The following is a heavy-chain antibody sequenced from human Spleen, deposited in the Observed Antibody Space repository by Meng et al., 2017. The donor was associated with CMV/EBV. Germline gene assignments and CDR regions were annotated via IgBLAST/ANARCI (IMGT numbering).Heavy chain of an antibody. CDR2: IYHSGST. D-gene: IGHD3-22*01. CDR1: GYSISSGYY. CDR3: ARVRGAREFYDNSGYHDH. J-gene: IGHJ5*02. V-gene: IGHV4-38-2*02. Sequence: SETLSLTCTVSGYSISSGYYWGWIRQPPGKGLEWIGSIYHSGSTYYNPSLKSRVTISVDTSKNQFSLKLSSVTAADTAVYYCARVRGAREFYDNSGYHDHWGQGTLVTVSS.